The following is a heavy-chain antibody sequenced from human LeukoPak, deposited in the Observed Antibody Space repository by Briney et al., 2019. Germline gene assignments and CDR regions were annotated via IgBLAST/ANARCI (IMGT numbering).Heavy chain of an antibody. J-gene: IGHJ3*02. V-gene: IGHV1-2*02. CDR1: GYTFTAYY. Sequence: ASVKVSCKASGYTFTAYYMHWVRQAPGQGLEWMGWINPNSGGTNYAQKFQGRVTMTRDTSISTAYMELSRLRSDDTAVYYCASEAAAIESDAFDIWGQGTMVTVSS. D-gene: IGHD2-2*02. CDR2: INPNSGGT. CDR3: ASEAAAIESDAFDI.